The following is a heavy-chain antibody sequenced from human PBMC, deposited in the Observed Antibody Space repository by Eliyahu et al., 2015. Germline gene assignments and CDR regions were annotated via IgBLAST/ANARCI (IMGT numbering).Heavy chain of an antibody. CDR2: ICGRTGTI. CDR1: GFTXSSYS. CDR3: ARDWRYSFDF. V-gene: IGHV3-48*02. J-gene: IGHJ4*02. Sequence: EVQLVESGGALVQPGGSLRLSCAASGFTXSSYSMNWVRQAAGKGLEWISYICGRTGTIYYADSVKGRFTISWDNAKNSLYLQMNSLRDEDTAVYYCARDWRYSFDFWGRGTLVTVSS.